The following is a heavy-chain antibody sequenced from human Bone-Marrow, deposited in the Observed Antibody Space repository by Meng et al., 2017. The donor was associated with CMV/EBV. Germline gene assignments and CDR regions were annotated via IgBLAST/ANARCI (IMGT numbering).Heavy chain of an antibody. CDR1: GYPFTRYA. CDR3: ARGSLEADEDPG. J-gene: IGHJ4*02. V-gene: IGHV7-4-1*02. Sequence: LLGYAGCELKQPGSSVKVSCRPSGYPFTRYAMYWVRQAPGQGLEWMGWINTITGDPTYAQGFTGRFVFSLDTSVSTVYLQISSLKTDDTAVYYCARGSLEADEDPGWGQGTLVTVSS. CDR2: INTITGDP. D-gene: IGHD6-13*01.